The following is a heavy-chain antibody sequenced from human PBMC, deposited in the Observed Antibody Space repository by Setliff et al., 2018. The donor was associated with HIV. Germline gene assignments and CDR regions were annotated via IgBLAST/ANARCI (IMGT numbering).Heavy chain of an antibody. CDR2: INHSGST. J-gene: IGHJ4*02. V-gene: IGHV4-39*07. D-gene: IGHD6-25*01. CDR3: ARDVYRRGPYDY. Sequence: SETLSLTCSVSGGSIRSDGYHWDWIRQHPEKGLEWIGEINHSGSTNYNPSLKSRVTISVDTSKNQFSLKLSSVTAADTAVYYCARDVYRRGPYDYWGQGTLVTVSS. CDR1: GGSIRSDGYH.